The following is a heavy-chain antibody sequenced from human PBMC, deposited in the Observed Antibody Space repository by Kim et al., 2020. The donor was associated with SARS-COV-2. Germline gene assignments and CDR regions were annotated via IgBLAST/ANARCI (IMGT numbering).Heavy chain of an antibody. D-gene: IGHD2-21*02. Sequence: SETLSLTCTVSGGSISSSSYYWGWIRQPPGKGLDWVGSSYYNGSTYYNPSLKSRVSISVDTSKNQFSLRLTSVTAADTAVYYCARHDIVVVTAILNWFDPWGQGTLVTVSS. CDR2: SYYNGST. J-gene: IGHJ5*02. CDR1: GGSISSSSYY. CDR3: ARHDIVVVTAILNWFDP. V-gene: IGHV4-39*01.